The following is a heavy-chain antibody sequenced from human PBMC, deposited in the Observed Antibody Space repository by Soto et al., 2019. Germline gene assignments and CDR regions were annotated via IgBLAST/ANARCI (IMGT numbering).Heavy chain of an antibody. CDR1: GFTFSSYA. V-gene: IGHV3-23*01. D-gene: IGHD3-3*01. CDR3: AKDQLYYDFWSGYYSGMDV. CDR2: ISGSGGST. J-gene: IGHJ6*02. Sequence: PGGSLRLSCAASGFTFSSYAMSWVRQAPGKGLEWVSAISGSGGSTYYADSVKGRFTISRDNSKNTLYLQMNSLRAEDTAVYYCAKDQLYYDFWSGYYSGMDVRGQGTTVTVSS.